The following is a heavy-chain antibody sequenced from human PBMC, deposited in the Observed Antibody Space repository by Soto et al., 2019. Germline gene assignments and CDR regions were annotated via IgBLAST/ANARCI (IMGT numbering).Heavy chain of an antibody. J-gene: IGHJ6*02. CDR3: ATNYAYYYYYGMDV. Sequence: PSETLSLTCTVSGGSISSSSYYWGWIRQPPGKGLEWIGSIYYSGSTYYNPSLKSRVTISVDTSKNQFSLKLSPVTAADTAVYYCATNYAYYYYYGMDVWGQGTTVTVSS. CDR2: IYYSGST. CDR1: GGSISSSSYY. V-gene: IGHV4-39*01. D-gene: IGHD4-4*01.